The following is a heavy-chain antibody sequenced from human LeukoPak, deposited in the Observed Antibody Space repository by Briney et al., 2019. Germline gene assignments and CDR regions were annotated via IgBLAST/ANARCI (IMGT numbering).Heavy chain of an antibody. V-gene: IGHV3-66*04. D-gene: IGHD4-17*01. J-gene: IGHJ4*02. CDR1: GFIASNKY. CDR2: FRSDGTT. CDR3: ARRRGGYGEGELDY. Sequence: GGSLRLSCAASGFIASNKYMSWVRQAPGKGLEWVSTFRSDGTTDYADSVKGRFTISRDDSKNTLYLQMNSLRVEDTAVYSCARRRGGYGEGELDYWGQGTLVTVSS.